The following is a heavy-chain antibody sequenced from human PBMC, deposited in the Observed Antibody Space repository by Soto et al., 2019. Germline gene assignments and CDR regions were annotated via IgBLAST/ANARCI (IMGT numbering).Heavy chain of an antibody. CDR3: AKTPRPYYYHYLDV. CDR2: ISGSGGST. Sequence: PGGSLRLSCAASGFTFSSYAMSWVRQAPGKGLEWVSAISGSGGSTYYADSVKGRFTISRDNSKNTLYLQMNSLRAEDTAVYYCAKTPRPYYYHYLDVWGKGTTVTVSS. V-gene: IGHV3-23*01. J-gene: IGHJ6*03. CDR1: GFTFSSYA.